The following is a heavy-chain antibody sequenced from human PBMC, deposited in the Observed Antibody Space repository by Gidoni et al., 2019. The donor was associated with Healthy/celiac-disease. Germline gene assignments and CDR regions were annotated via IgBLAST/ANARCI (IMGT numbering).Heavy chain of an antibody. J-gene: IGHJ3*02. Sequence: EVQLVQSGAEVNKPGESLRISCKGSGYSFTSYWISWVRQMPGKGLEWMGRIDPSDSYTNYSPSFQGHVTISADKSISTAYLQWSSLKASDTAMYYCARHPYSLAVTNAFDIWGQGTMVTVSS. CDR2: IDPSDSYT. V-gene: IGHV5-10-1*01. CDR3: ARHPYSLAVTNAFDI. CDR1: GYSFTSYW. D-gene: IGHD2-21*02.